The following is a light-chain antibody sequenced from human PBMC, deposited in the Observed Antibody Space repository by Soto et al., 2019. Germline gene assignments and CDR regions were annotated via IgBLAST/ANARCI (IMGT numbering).Light chain of an antibody. V-gene: IGKV3-20*01. J-gene: IGKJ2*01. Sequence: EIVLTQSPATLSLSPGERATLSCRASQSVSTYLAWYQQKPGQAPRLLIYDASSRASGIPDRFSGSGSGTDFTLTINRLGPEDSAVYYCQQFDTSPYTFGQGTKLEIK. CDR3: QQFDTSPYT. CDR1: QSVSTY. CDR2: DAS.